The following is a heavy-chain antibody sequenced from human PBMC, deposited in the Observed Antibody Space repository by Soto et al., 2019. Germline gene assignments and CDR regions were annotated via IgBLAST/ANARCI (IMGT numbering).Heavy chain of an antibody. CDR1: GFTFSSYA. D-gene: IGHD5-12*01. J-gene: IGHJ6*02. V-gene: IGHV3-30-3*01. Sequence: GGSLRLSCAASGFTFSSYAMHWVRQAPGKGLEWVAVISYDGSNKYYADSVKGRFTISRDNSKNTLYLQMNSLRAEDTAVYYCARGVRGGMDVWGQGTTVTVSS. CDR3: ARGVRGGMDV. CDR2: ISYDGSNK.